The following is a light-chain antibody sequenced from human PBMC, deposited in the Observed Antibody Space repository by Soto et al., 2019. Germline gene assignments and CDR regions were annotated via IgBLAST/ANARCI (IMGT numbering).Light chain of an antibody. Sequence: DIQMIQSPSTLSASVGDRVTITCRASQSISSWLAWYQQKPGKAPKLLIYKASSLESGVPSRFSGSGSGTEFTLTISSLQPDDFATYYCQQYNSYSGTFGQGTKV. CDR2: KAS. CDR1: QSISSW. V-gene: IGKV1-5*03. CDR3: QQYNSYSGT. J-gene: IGKJ1*01.